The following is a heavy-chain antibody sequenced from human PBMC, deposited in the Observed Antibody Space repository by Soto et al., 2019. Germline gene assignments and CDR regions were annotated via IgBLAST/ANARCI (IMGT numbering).Heavy chain of an antibody. CDR3: AKADGLWFGESPSSFDY. CDR1: GFTFSSYA. J-gene: IGHJ4*02. Sequence: GGSLRLSCAASGFTFSSYAMSWVRQAPGKGLEWVSAISGSGGSTYYADSVKGRFTISRDNSKNTLYLQMNSLRAEDTAVYYCAKADGLWFGESPSSFDYWGQGTLVTVSS. V-gene: IGHV3-23*01. CDR2: ISGSGGST. D-gene: IGHD3-10*01.